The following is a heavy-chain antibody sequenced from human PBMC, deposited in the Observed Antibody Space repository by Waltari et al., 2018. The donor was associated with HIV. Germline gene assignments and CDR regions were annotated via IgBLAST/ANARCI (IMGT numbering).Heavy chain of an antibody. J-gene: IGHJ4*02. V-gene: IGHV3-15*05. CDR3: SMEKWLGGSFQEAMDH. CDR2: VKGRGDGGTQ. D-gene: IGHD3-10*01. Sequence: EVQLVESGGGSVQPGGSLRLSCAASGFIFRNTWMNWVRQRPGKGLEWVGRVKGRGDGGTQQYNVVMRGRCVISRDDLKNTLSLDIDNLEIDDTAVYFCSMEKWLGGSFQEAMDHWGQGTQVIVSS. CDR1: GFIFRNTW.